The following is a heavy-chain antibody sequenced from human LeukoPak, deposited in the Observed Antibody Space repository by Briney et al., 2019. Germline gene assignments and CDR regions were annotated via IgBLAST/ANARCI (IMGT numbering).Heavy chain of an antibody. CDR3: ARGVRWLQLSYFDY. D-gene: IGHD5-24*01. V-gene: IGHV4-59*12. Sequence: SETLSLTCTVSGGSISSYYWSWIRQPPGKGLEWIGYMYYSGSTNYNPSLKSRVTISVDTSKKQFSLRLSSVTAADTAVYYCARGVRWLQLSYFDYWGQGTLVTVSS. CDR1: GGSISSYY. J-gene: IGHJ4*02. CDR2: MYYSGST.